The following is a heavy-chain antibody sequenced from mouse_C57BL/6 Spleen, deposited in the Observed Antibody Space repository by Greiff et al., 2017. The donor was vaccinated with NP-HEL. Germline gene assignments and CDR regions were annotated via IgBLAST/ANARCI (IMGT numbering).Heavy chain of an antibody. Sequence: QVQLQQPGAELVMPGASVKLSCKASGYTFTSYWMHWVKQRPGQGLEWIGEIDPSDSYTNYNQKFKGKSTLTVDKSSSTAYMQLSSLTSEDSAVYYCERGGIYDGYYDDYWGQGTTLTVSS. CDR2: IDPSDSYT. D-gene: IGHD2-3*01. CDR1: GYTFTSYW. CDR3: ERGGIYDGYYDDY. V-gene: IGHV1-69*01. J-gene: IGHJ2*01.